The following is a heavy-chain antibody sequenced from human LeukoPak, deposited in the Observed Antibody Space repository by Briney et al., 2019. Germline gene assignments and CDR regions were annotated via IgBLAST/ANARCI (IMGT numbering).Heavy chain of an antibody. V-gene: IGHV4-39*01. D-gene: IGHD3/OR15-3a*01. CDR3: ARHFGT. CDR2: IYYSGST. CDR1: GGSISSSYYY. J-gene: IGHJ4*02. Sequence: PSETLYLTCTVSGGSISSSYYYWGWIRQPPGKGLEWIGSIYYSGSTYYNPSLKSRVTISVDTSKNQFSLKLRSVTAADTAVYYCARHFGTRGQGTLVTVSS.